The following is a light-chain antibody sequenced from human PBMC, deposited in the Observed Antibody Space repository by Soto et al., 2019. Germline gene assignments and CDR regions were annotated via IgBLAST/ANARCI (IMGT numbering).Light chain of an antibody. Sequence: IQMTQSPSTLSGSVGDRVTITCRASQDISDDVGWYQQTPGKAPKLLISGASRLQSGVPSRFSGSGSGAAFTLTITSLRPEDSATYYCLQNHNYPRTFGQGTKV. CDR3: LQNHNYPRT. J-gene: IGKJ1*01. CDR2: GAS. CDR1: QDISDD. V-gene: IGKV1-6*01.